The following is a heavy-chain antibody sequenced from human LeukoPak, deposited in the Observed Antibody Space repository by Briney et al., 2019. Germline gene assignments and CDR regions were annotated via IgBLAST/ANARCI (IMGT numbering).Heavy chain of an antibody. CDR3: ANRRLGRGAFEI. CDR2: ISGSDEST. J-gene: IGHJ3*02. Sequence: GGSLRLSCAASGFSFSSYDTSWIRQAPGKGLEWVSEISGSDESTKYVDSVKGRFTISRDNSKNTLYLLLNSLRVDDTAVYYCANRRLGRGAFEIWGQGTMVTVSS. V-gene: IGHV3-23*01. D-gene: IGHD7-27*01. CDR1: GFSFSSYD.